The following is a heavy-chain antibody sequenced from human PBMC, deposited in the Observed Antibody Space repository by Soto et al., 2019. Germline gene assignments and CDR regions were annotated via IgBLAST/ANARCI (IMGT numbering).Heavy chain of an antibody. J-gene: IGHJ5*02. CDR3: ARERGRYCSGESCYPFGP. CDR2: INDSGST. CDR1: GGAFRGYY. D-gene: IGHD2-15*01. V-gene: IGHV4-34*01. Sequence: SETLSLTCAVYGGAFRGYYWSWIRQPPGKGLEWLGEINDSGSTNYNPSLKSRITISLDTSKKEISLRLSSVTAADTAVYYCARERGRYCSGESCYPFGPWGQGALVTV.